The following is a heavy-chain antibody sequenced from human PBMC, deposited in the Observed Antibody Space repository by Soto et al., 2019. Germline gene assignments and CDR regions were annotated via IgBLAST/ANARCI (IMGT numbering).Heavy chain of an antibody. CDR1: GGSISSSSYY. CDR2: VYYSGST. Sequence: PSETLSLTCTVSGGSISSSSYYWGWFRQPPGKGLEWIGSVYYSGSTYYNPSLKSRVTISVDTSKNQFSLKLSSVTAADTAVYYCARHRDSSGYYYYYYGMDVWGQGTTVPSP. J-gene: IGHJ6*02. V-gene: IGHV4-39*01. D-gene: IGHD3-22*01. CDR3: ARHRDSSGYYYYYYGMDV.